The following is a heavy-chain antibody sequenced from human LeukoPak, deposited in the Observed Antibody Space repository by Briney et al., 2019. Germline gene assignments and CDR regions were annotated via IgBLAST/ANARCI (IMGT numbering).Heavy chain of an antibody. Sequence: PGGSVTLSCAVSGFTFSSYSMKWLRQARGKGLEGVSYISSSTSYIYYVASVKGRFTSSRDNAKSSLYLQMNSLRAEDTAVYYCARDSSASGYFDYWGQGTLVTVSS. V-gene: IGHV3-21*01. CDR2: ISSSTSYI. CDR3: ARDSSASGYFDY. J-gene: IGHJ4*02. D-gene: IGHD2-15*01. CDR1: GFTFSSYS.